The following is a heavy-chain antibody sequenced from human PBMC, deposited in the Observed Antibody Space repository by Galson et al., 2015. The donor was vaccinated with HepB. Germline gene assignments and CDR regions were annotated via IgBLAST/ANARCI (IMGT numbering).Heavy chain of an antibody. J-gene: IGHJ6*03. CDR3: AKEGGYSGSYYYYYYYKDV. Sequence: SLRLSCAASGFTFSSYGMHWVRQAPGKGLEWVAVISYDGSNKYYADSVKGRFTISRDNSKNTLYLQMNSLRAEDTAVYYCAKEGGYSGSYYYYYYYKDVWGKGTTVTVSS. V-gene: IGHV3-30*18. CDR2: ISYDGSNK. D-gene: IGHD1-26*01. CDR1: GFTFSSYG.